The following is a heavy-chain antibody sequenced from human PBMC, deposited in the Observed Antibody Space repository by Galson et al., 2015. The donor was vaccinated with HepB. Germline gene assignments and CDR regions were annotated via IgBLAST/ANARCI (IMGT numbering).Heavy chain of an antibody. CDR1: GFTFSSYS. CDR2: ISYDGSNK. D-gene: IGHD3-22*01. Sequence: SLRLSCAASGFTFSSYSMNWVRQAPGKGLEWVAVISYDGSNKYYADSVKGRFTISRDNSKNTLYLQMNSLRAEDTAVYYCAKDRAWGLPDSSGYYFSYYFDYWGQGTLVTVSS. J-gene: IGHJ4*02. CDR3: AKDRAWGLPDSSGYYFSYYFDY. V-gene: IGHV3-30*18.